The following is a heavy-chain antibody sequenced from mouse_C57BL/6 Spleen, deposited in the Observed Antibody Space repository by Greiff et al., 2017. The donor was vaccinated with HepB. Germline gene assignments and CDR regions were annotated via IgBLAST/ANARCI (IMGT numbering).Heavy chain of an antibody. CDR3: ARHEGLRYYFDY. J-gene: IGHJ2*01. V-gene: IGHV5-6*01. CDR2: ISSGGSYT. Sequence: EVQLVESGGDLVKPGGSLKLSCAASGFTFSSYGMSWVRQTPDKRLEWVATISSGGSYTYYPDSVKGRFTISRDNAKNTLYLQMSSLKSEDTAMYYCARHEGLRYYFDYWGQGTTLTVSS. D-gene: IGHD2-4*01. CDR1: GFTFSSYG.